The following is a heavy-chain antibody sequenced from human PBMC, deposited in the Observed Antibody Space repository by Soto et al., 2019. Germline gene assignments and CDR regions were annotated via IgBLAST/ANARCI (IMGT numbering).Heavy chain of an antibody. Sequence: LSLTCTVSGDSISSDYWSWIRQPPGKGLEWIGYIYYSGSTNYNPSLKSRVTISVDTSKNQFSLKLSSVTAADTAVYYCARGSRYNLNYGFYNYGKDVWGRGTLVTVSS. D-gene: IGHD1-1*01. CDR2: IYYSGST. J-gene: IGHJ2*01. V-gene: IGHV4-59*01. CDR1: GDSISSDY. CDR3: ARGSRYNLNYGFYNYGKDV.